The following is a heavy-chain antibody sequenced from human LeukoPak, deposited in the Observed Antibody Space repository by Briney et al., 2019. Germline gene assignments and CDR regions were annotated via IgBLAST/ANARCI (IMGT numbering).Heavy chain of an antibody. CDR2: ISAYNGNT. J-gene: IGHJ4*02. Sequence: ASVKVSCKASGYTFTSYGISWVRQAPGQGLEWMGWISAYNGNTNYAQKLQGRVTMTTDTYTSTAYMELRSLRSNDTAVYYCARGNTYAVASLFDYWGQGTPVTVSS. CDR3: ARGNTYAVASLFDY. V-gene: IGHV1-18*04. CDR1: GYTFTSYG. D-gene: IGHD6-19*01.